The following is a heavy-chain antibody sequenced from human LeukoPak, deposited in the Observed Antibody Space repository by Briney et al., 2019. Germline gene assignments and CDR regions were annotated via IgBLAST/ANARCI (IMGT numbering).Heavy chain of an antibody. CDR1: GYSFTSYW. D-gene: IGHD6-13*01. CDR3: ARVSDSSSNFFFQH. J-gene: IGHJ1*01. V-gene: IGHV5-51*01. CDR2: IYPGDSDT. Sequence: GESLKISCKGSGYSFTSYWIGWVRQLPGKGLEWMGIIYPGDSDTRYSPSFQGQVTISADKSISTAYLQWSGLKASDTAMYYCARVSDSSSNFFFQHWGQGTLVTVSS.